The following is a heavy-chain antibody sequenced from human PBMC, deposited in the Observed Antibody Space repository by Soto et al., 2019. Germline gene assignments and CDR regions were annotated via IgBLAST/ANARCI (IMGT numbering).Heavy chain of an antibody. J-gene: IGHJ4*02. V-gene: IGHV5-51*01. CDR1: GYSFTNYW. CDR3: ARSRITGSTWTFDY. D-gene: IGHD1-20*01. Sequence: GESLKISCEGSGYSFTNYWIGWVRQMPGKGLEWMGIIYPGDSDTRYSPSFQGQVTISVDKSISTAYLQWRSLKASDSGMYYCARSRITGSTWTFDYWGQETLVTVSS. CDR2: IYPGDSDT.